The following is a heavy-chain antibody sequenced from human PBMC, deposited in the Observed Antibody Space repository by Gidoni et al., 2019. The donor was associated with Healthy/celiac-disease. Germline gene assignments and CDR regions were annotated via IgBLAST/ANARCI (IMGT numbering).Heavy chain of an antibody. Sequence: QVQLVESGGGVVQPGRSLRLSCAASGFTFSNYGMHGVRQAPGKGLEWVAVISFDGSNKYYADSVKGRFTISRDNSKNTLYLQMNSLRVEDTAVYYCARDAAAAGDWYFDLWGRGTLVTASS. D-gene: IGHD6-13*01. CDR1: GFTFSNYG. CDR2: ISFDGSNK. J-gene: IGHJ2*01. V-gene: IGHV3-30*19. CDR3: ARDAAAAGDWYFDL.